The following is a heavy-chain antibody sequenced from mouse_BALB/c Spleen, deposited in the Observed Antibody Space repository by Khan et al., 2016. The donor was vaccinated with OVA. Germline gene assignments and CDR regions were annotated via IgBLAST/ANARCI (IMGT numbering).Heavy chain of an antibody. CDR2: INPNNGDT. J-gene: IGHJ1*01. CDR1: GYTFTDYY. CDR3: TRGLFDV. V-gene: IGHV1-19*01. Sequence: EVQLQQSGPELVKPGASVKMSCKASGYTFTDYYMKWVKKSHGKSLEWIGDINPNNGDTFYNQKFKGKATLTVDKYSSTSYMPLNSLTSCDSALYFCTRGLFDVWGAGTTVTVSS.